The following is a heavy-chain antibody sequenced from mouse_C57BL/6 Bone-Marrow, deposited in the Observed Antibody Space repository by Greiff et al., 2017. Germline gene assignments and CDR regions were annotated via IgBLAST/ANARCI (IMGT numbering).Heavy chain of an antibody. Sequence: DVMLVESGGDLVKPGGSLKLSCAASGFTFSSYGMSWVRQTPDKRLEWVATISSGGSYTYYPDSVKGRFTISRDNAKNTPYLQMSSLKSEDTAMYYCARPSRGYFDYWGQGTTLTVSS. V-gene: IGHV5-6*02. CDR3: ARPSRGYFDY. CDR1: GFTFSSYG. J-gene: IGHJ2*01. CDR2: ISSGGSYT.